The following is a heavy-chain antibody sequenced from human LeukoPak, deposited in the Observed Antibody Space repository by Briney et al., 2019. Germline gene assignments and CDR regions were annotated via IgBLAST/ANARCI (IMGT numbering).Heavy chain of an antibody. D-gene: IGHD6-13*01. CDR1: GFTFSSYG. CDR3: ARNPAHYGSSWYSYYYGMDV. CDR2: IWYDGSNK. V-gene: IGHV3-33*01. Sequence: PGRSLRLSCAASGFTFSSYGMHWVRQAPGKGLEWVAVIWYDGSNKYYADSVKGRFTISRDNSKNTLYLQMNSLRAEGTAVYYCARNPAHYGSSWYSYYYGMDVWGQGTTVTVSS. J-gene: IGHJ6*02.